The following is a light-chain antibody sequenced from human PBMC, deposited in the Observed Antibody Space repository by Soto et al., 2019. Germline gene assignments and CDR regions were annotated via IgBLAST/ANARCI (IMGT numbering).Light chain of an antibody. CDR3: AAWDGDLSGPGWV. CDR2: TNN. CDR1: TSNIGTNY. J-gene: IGLJ3*02. V-gene: IGLV1-47*01. Sequence: QSVLTQPPSASGTPGQTVTISCSGSTSNIGTNYVYWYQQLPGTAPQLLIYTNNERPSGVPDRFSGSESGTSASLAISGLRSDDESDYYCAAWDGDLSGPGWVFGGGTKLTVL.